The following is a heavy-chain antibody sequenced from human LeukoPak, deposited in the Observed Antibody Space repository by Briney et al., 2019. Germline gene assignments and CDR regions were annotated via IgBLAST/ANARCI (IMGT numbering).Heavy chain of an antibody. CDR1: GFTFSIYS. Sequence: PGGSLRLSCAASGFTFSIYSMAWVRQAPGKGLEWVSVISGGSAATFYADSVKGRFTISRDNSKNTMYLQISSLRSDDTAVYYCAREGDRGAEVADYFDYWGQGSLVTVSS. CDR3: AREGDRGAEVADYFDY. V-gene: IGHV3-23*01. D-gene: IGHD6-19*01. CDR2: ISGGSAAT. J-gene: IGHJ4*02.